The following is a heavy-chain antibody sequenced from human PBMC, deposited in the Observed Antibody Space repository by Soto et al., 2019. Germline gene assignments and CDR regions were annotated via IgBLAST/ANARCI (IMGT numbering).Heavy chain of an antibody. CDR1: GYTFTSYG. D-gene: IGHD3-16*02. J-gene: IGHJ5*02. Sequence: QVQLVQSGAEVKKPGASVKVSCKASGYTFTSYGISWVRQAPGQGLEWMGWISAYNGNTNYAQKLQGRVTMTTATTTSTAYMEPRSLRADATAMHYCAISSGSAYSFAPWREGTLVTVSS. CDR3: AISSGSAYSFAP. CDR2: ISAYNGNT. V-gene: IGHV1-18*01.